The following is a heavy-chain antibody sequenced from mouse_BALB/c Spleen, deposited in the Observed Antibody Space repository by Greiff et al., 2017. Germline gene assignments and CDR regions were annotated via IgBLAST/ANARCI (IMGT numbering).Heavy chain of an antibody. V-gene: IGHV5-12-2*01. D-gene: IGHD2-3*01. Sequence: DVMLVESGGGLVQPGGSLKLSCAASGFTFSSYTMSWVRQTPEKRLEWVAYISNGGGSTYYPDTVKGRFTISRDNAKNTLYLQMSSLKSEDTAMYYCARPPDGYYPAWFAYWGQGTLVTVSA. CDR3: ARPPDGYYPAWFAY. J-gene: IGHJ3*01. CDR2: ISNGGGST. CDR1: GFTFSSYT.